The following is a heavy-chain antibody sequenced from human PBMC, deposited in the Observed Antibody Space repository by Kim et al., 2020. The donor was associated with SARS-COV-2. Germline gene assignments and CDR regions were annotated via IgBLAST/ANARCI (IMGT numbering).Heavy chain of an antibody. V-gene: IGHV3-23*01. CDR3: AKKETRDYYYYGRDV. D-gene: IGHD4-17*01. Sequence: DSVKGRFTISRDKSKNTMYLQMNGLRAEDTDVYYCAKKETRDYYYYGRDVWGQGTTVTVSS. J-gene: IGHJ6*02.